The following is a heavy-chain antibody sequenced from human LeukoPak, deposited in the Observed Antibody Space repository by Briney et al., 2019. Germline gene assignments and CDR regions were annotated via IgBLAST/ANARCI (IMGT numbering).Heavy chain of an antibody. Sequence: GGSLRLSCAASGFTFSTFGMHWVRHAPGKGLEWVAVISYDASNKYYADSVKGRFIISRDNSKNTVYLQMNSLSAEDAAVYYCVKDDGWVQYANWGQGTLVTVSS. CDR1: GFTFSTFG. J-gene: IGHJ4*02. V-gene: IGHV3-30*18. CDR3: VKDDGWVQYAN. CDR2: ISYDASNK. D-gene: IGHD5-24*01.